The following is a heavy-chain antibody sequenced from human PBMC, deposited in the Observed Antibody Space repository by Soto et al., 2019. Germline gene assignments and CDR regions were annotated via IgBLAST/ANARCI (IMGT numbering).Heavy chain of an antibody. D-gene: IGHD5-18*01. CDR2: INPSGGST. V-gene: IGHV1-46*03. CDR1: GYTFTSYY. J-gene: IGHJ3*02. CDR3: ARAMVIGGAFDI. Sequence: GASVKVSCKASGYTFTSYYMHWVRQAPGQGLEWMGIINPSGGSTSYAQRFQGRVTMTRDTSTSTVYMELSSLRSEDTAVYYCARAMVIGGAFDIWGQGTMVTVSS.